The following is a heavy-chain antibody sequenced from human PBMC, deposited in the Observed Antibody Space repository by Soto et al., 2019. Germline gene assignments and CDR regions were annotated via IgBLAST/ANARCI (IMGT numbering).Heavy chain of an antibody. CDR2: MNPNSGNT. D-gene: IGHD2-2*01. CDR3: ARDRVPIYGSSPSCSRWLGD. V-gene: IGHV1-8*01. Sequence: ASVKVSCKASGYTFTSYDINWVRQATGQGLEWTGWMNPNSGNTGYAQKFQGRVTMTRNTSISTAYMELSSLRSDDTAVYYCARDRVPIYGSSPSCSRWLGDRGQATLVTV. CDR1: GYTFTSYD. J-gene: IGHJ4*02.